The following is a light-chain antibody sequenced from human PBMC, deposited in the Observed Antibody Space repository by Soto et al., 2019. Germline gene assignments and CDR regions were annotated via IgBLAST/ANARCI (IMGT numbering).Light chain of an antibody. CDR2: SAS. Sequence: EIVMTQSPATLSVSPGEGATLSCRASQSLRNNLAWYQQKPGQAPRLLIYSASTRATGIPARFSGSWSGTEFTLSISSLQSEDFAVYYCQQYNAWPLTFGEGTKVETK. J-gene: IGKJ4*01. CDR1: QSLRNN. CDR3: QQYNAWPLT. V-gene: IGKV3-15*01.